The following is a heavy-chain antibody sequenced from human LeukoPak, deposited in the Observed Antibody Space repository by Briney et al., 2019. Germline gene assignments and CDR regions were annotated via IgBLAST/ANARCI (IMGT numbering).Heavy chain of an antibody. CDR3: AKESIPYGDSQFFGF. CDR1: GFTFSSYG. Sequence: GGSLRLSCAASGFTFSSYGMHWVRQAPGKGLEWVAVISYDGTKKYYADSVKGRFTISKDSSKNTLHLQMNSLRTDDTAVYYCAKESIPYGDSQFFGFWGQGTLVTVSS. V-gene: IGHV3-30*18. D-gene: IGHD2-21*02. CDR2: ISYDGTKK. J-gene: IGHJ4*02.